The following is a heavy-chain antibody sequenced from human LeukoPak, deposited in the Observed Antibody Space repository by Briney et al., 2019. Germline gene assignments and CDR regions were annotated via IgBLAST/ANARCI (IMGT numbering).Heavy chain of an antibody. J-gene: IGHJ4*02. CDR2: ISSSSSYT. V-gene: IGHV3-11*06. Sequence: GGSLRLSCAASGFTFSDYYMSWIRQAPGKGLEWVSYISSSSSYTNYADSVKGRFTISRDNAKNSLYLQMNSQRAEDTAVYYCARDRTYYDYVWGSYPHDYWGQGTLVTVSS. CDR1: GFTFSDYY. CDR3: ARDRTYYDYVWGSYPHDY. D-gene: IGHD3-16*02.